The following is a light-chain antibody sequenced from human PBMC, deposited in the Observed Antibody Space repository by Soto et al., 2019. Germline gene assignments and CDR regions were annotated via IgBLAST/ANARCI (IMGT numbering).Light chain of an antibody. V-gene: IGLV2-23*02. CDR1: SSDVGSYNL. Sequence: QSVLTQPASVSGSPGQSITISCTGTSSDVGSYNLVSWYQQHPGKAPKLMIYEFTKRPLGVSTRFSGSKSGNTASLTISGLQAEDEADYYCLSYAGSRTLVFGGGTKLTVL. CDR2: EFT. CDR3: LSYAGSRTLV. J-gene: IGLJ2*01.